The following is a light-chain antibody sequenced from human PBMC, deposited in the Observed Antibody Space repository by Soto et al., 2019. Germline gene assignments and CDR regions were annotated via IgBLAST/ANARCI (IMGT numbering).Light chain of an antibody. CDR1: QSVGDN. Sequence: EIVTTQSPATLSVSPGERATLSCRASQSVGDNYLAWYQQKPGQAPRLVIYDIFTRATGVPTRISGSGSGTEFTLTISSLQSEDFAVYYCQQYNSWPLTFGGGTKVDIK. J-gene: IGKJ4*01. CDR3: QQYNSWPLT. V-gene: IGKV3D-15*01. CDR2: DIF.